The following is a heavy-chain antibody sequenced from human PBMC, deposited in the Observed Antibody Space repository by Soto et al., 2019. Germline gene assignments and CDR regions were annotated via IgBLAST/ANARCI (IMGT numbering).Heavy chain of an antibody. V-gene: IGHV5-10-1*01. D-gene: IGHD6-13*01. CDR1: GYSFTSYW. CDR2: IDPSDSYT. J-gene: IGHJ3*02. Sequence: PGESLKISCKGSGYSFTSYWISWVRQMPGKGLEWMGRIDPSDSYTNYSPSFQGHVTISADKSISTAYLQWSSLKASDTAMYYCARSFIAAAGRENAFDIWGQGTMVTVSS. CDR3: ARSFIAAAGRENAFDI.